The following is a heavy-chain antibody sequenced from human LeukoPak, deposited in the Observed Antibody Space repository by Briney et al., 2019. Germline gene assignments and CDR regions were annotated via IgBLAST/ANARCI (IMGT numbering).Heavy chain of an antibody. Sequence: GASVKVSCKASGGTFSSYAISWVRQAPGQGLEWMGGIIPIFGTANYAQKFQGRVTITADESTSTAYMELSSLRSEDTAVYYCARECSWFGDGYYYMDVWGKGTTVTVSS. CDR1: GGTFSSYA. CDR2: IIPIFGTA. D-gene: IGHD3-10*01. J-gene: IGHJ6*03. CDR3: ARECSWFGDGYYYMDV. V-gene: IGHV1-69*01.